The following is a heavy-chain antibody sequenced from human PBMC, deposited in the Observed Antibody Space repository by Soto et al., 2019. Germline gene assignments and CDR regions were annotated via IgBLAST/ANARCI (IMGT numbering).Heavy chain of an antibody. Sequence: EVQLLGSGGGLVQPGGSLRLSCAASGFTFSSYAMSWVRQGPGKGLEWVSAISGSGGSTYYADSVNGRFTISRHNSKNTLYLRRNSLRAEDTAVYYCAKVRSSGWHEGFEHWGQGTLVTVSS. D-gene: IGHD6-19*01. CDR2: ISGSGGST. V-gene: IGHV3-23*01. CDR3: AKVRSSGWHEGFEH. J-gene: IGHJ4*02. CDR1: GFTFSSYA.